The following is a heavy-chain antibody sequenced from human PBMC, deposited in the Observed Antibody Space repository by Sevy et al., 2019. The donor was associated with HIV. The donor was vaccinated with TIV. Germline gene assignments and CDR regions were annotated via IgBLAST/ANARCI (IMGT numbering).Heavy chain of an antibody. V-gene: IGHV3-21*01. CDR1: GFTFSSYS. D-gene: IGHD5-12*01. CDR3: AREDVDIVATIDY. J-gene: IGHJ4*02. Sequence: GGSLRLSCAASGFTFSSYSMNWVRQAPGKGLEWVSSISSSSSYIYYADSVKGRFTISRDNAKNSLYLQMNSLRAEDTAVYYCAREDVDIVATIDYWGQRTLVTVSS. CDR2: ISSSSSYI.